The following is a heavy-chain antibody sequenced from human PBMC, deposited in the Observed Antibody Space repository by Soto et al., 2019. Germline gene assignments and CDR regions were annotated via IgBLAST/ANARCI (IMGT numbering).Heavy chain of an antibody. V-gene: IGHV4-34*01. J-gene: IGHJ6*03. CDR3: ARGAVNTSRNREIGLYYMDV. Sequence: QVQLQQWGAGLLKPSETLSLTCAVYGGSFSGYYWSWIRQPPGKGLEWIGEINHSGSTNYNPSLKSRVTTSVDTSKNQFSLKMSSVTAADTAVYYCARGAVNTSRNREIGLYYMDVWGKGTTGTV. CDR1: GGSFSGYY. CDR2: INHSGST. D-gene: IGHD4-4*01.